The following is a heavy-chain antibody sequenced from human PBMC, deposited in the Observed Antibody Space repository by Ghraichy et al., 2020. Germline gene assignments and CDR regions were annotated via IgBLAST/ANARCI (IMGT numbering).Heavy chain of an antibody. D-gene: IGHD6-13*01. CDR1: GYTFASYG. V-gene: IGHV1-18*01. CDR3: ARGLSIAAAGTRGWFDP. Sequence: ASVKVSCKASGYTFASYGISWVRQAPGQGLEWMGWISAYNGNTNYAQKLQGRVTMTTDTSTSTAYMELRSLRSDDTAVYYCARGLSIAAAGTRGWFDPWGQGTLVTVSS. CDR2: ISAYNGNT. J-gene: IGHJ5*02.